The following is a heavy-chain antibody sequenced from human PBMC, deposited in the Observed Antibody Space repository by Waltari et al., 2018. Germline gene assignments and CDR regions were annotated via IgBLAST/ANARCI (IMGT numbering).Heavy chain of an antibody. Sequence: QVQLQQWGAGLVKPSETLSLTCAVYGGSFSDYYWSWTRQPPGKGLEWIGEINQSGSTKYNPSLKSRVTISVDRSKNQFSLNLRSVTAADTAVYYSASSSDAGDYWGQGTLVTVSS. D-gene: IGHD6-13*01. CDR2: INQSGST. J-gene: IGHJ4*02. CDR1: GGSFSDYY. V-gene: IGHV4-34*01. CDR3: ASSSDAGDY.